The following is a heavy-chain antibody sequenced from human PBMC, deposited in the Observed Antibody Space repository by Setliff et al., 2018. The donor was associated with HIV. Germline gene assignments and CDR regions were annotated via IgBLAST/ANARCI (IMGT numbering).Heavy chain of an antibody. Sequence: ASVKVSCKASGYIFTTYYIHWVRQTPGQGLEWMGIINPSGGATTSARKLQGRVTMTKDKSTTTVHMELSSLKSEDTAVYYCARGGRLDGTSGFYYPLQFWGQGTLVTVSS. D-gene: IGHD3-22*01. J-gene: IGHJ4*02. CDR2: INPSGGAT. V-gene: IGHV1-46*04. CDR1: GYIFTTYY. CDR3: ARGGRLDGTSGFYYPLQF.